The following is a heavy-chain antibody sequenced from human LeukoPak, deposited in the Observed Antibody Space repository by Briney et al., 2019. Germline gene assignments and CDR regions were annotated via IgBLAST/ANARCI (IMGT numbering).Heavy chain of an antibody. CDR1: GGSFSGYY. CDR2: INHSGST. V-gene: IGHV4-34*01. Sequence: SETLSLTCAVYGGSFSGYYWSWIRQPPGKGLEWIGEINHSGSTNYNPSLKSRVTISVDTSKNQFSLKLSSVTAADTAVYYCARLFGVVTTEDYWGQGTLVTVSS. CDR3: ARLFGVVTTEDY. D-gene: IGHD3-3*01. J-gene: IGHJ4*02.